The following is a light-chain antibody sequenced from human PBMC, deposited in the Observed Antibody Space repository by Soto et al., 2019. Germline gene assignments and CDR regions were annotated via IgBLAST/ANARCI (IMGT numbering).Light chain of an antibody. J-gene: IGKJ2*01. CDR3: QQYGSTPRT. Sequence: EIVLSQSPGTLSLSPGERATLSCRASQSVKNSYLAWYQQKPGQAPRLLIYGASTRATGIPDRFSGSGSGTDFTLTISRLEPEDFAVYYCQQYGSTPRTFGQGTKLEIK. CDR1: QSVKNSY. CDR2: GAS. V-gene: IGKV3-20*01.